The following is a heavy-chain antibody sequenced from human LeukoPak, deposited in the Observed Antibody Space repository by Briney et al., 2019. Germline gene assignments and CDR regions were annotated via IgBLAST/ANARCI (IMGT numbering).Heavy chain of an antibody. D-gene: IGHD3-22*01. J-gene: IGHJ4*02. V-gene: IGHV3-48*04. CDR1: GFTFSSYS. Sequence: GGSLRLSCAASGFTFSSYSMNWVRQAPGKGLEWVSYISSSSSTIYYTDSVKGRFTISRDNAKNSLYLQMNSLRAEDTAVYYCARAYYYDSSGYHDYWGQGTLVTVSS. CDR3: ARAYYYDSSGYHDY. CDR2: ISSSSSTI.